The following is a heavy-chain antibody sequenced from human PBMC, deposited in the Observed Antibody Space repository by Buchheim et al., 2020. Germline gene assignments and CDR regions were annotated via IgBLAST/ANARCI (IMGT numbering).Heavy chain of an antibody. CDR3: AKGSRGYTNYYFDY. D-gene: IGHD4-11*01. V-gene: IGHV3-23*04. Sequence: EVQLVDSGGGLVQPGESLRLSCAASGFSFSGYAMSWVRQAPGKGLEWVSSISGSGATTFNADPVKGRFTISRDNSKNMLYLQMNSLRAEDTAVYFCAKGSRGYTNYYFDYWGQGTL. CDR1: GFSFSGYA. J-gene: IGHJ4*02. CDR2: ISGSGATT.